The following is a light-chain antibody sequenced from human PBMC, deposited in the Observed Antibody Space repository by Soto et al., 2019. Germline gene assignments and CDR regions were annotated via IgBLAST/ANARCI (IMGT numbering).Light chain of an antibody. CDR1: QSVSSSY. Sequence: EIVLSQSPGTLPLSPGGRASLSCRASQSVSSSYLAWYQQKPGQAPRLLIYDASNRATGIPARFSGSGSGTDFTLTINSLEPEDSAVYYCQQRSNWPSITFGQGTRLEIK. V-gene: IGKV3-11*01. J-gene: IGKJ5*01. CDR3: QQRSNWPSIT. CDR2: DAS.